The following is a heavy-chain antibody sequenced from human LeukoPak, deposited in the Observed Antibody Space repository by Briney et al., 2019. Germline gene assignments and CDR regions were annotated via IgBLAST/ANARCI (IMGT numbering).Heavy chain of an antibody. CDR1: GYTFTGYY. CDR2: INPGSGAT. V-gene: IGHV1-2*02. J-gene: IGHJ4*02. CDR3: ARDVGEYCSSINCHASDY. D-gene: IGHD2-2*01. Sequence: ASVKVSCKASGYTFTGYYMHWVRQAPGQGLEWMGWINPGSGATNCAQRFHGRVTMTRDTSISTVYMELSRLRSDDTAVYYCARDVGEYCSSINCHASDYWGQGTLVTASS.